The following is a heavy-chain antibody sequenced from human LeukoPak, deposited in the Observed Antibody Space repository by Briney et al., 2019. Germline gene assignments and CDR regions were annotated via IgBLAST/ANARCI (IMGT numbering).Heavy chain of an antibody. V-gene: IGHV4-61*02. J-gene: IGHJ3*02. CDR1: GGSISSGSYY. Sequence: PSQTLSLTCTVSGGSISSGSYYWSWIRQPAGKGLEWIGRIYTSGSTNYNPSLKSRVNISVDTSKNQFSLKLSSVTAADTAVYYCARVTLRDAFDIWGQGTMVTVSS. D-gene: IGHD1-14*01. CDR3: ARVTLRDAFDI. CDR2: IYTSGST.